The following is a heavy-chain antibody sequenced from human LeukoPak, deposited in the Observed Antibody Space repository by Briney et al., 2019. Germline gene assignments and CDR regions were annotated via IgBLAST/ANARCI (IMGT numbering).Heavy chain of an antibody. J-gene: IGHJ3*02. D-gene: IGHD3-22*01. CDR2: ISAYNGNT. V-gene: IGHV1-18*01. Sequence: ASVKVSCKASGYTFTSHGISWVRQAPGQGLEWMGWISAYNGNTNYAQKLQGRVTMTTDTSTSTAYMELRSLRSDDTAVYYCARARLLRDAFDIWGQGTMVTVSS. CDR1: GYTFTSHG. CDR3: ARARLLRDAFDI.